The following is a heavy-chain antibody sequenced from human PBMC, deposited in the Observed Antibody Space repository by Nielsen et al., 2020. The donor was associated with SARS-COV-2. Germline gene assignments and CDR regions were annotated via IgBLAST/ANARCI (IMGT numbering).Heavy chain of an antibody. D-gene: IGHD2-15*01. CDR3: VGGDIVHPASFDY. Sequence: GESLKISCAASGFTFSSYEMNWVRQAPGKGLEWASYISSSGSTIYYADSVKGRFTISRDNAKNSLYLQMNSLRAEDTAVYYCVGGDIVHPASFDYWGQGTLVTVSS. CDR2: ISSSGSTI. V-gene: IGHV3-48*03. J-gene: IGHJ4*02. CDR1: GFTFSSYE.